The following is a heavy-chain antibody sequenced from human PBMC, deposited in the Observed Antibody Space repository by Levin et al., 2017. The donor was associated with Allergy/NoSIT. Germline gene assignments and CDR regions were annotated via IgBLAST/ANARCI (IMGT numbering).Heavy chain of an antibody. CDR3: ARVRDDYGDWYFDL. Sequence: LSLTCAASGFTVSSNYMSWVRQAPGKGLEWVSVIYSGGSTYYADSVKGRFTISRDNSKNTLYLQMNSLRAEDTAVYYCARVRDDYGDWYFDLWGRGTLVTVSS. CDR2: IYSGGST. J-gene: IGHJ2*01. CDR1: GFTVSSNY. V-gene: IGHV3-66*01. D-gene: IGHD4-17*01.